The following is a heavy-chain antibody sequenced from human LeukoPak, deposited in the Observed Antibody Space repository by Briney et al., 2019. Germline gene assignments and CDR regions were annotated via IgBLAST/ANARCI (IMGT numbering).Heavy chain of an antibody. D-gene: IGHD4-17*01. CDR3: ARGQGTVTTH. CDR1: GGSISGYY. Sequence: PSETLTLTCTVSGGSISGYYWTWIRQPPGKGLEWIGEINHSGSANYNPSLKSRVTISLDTSKNQFSLKVSSVTAADTAVYYCARGQGTVTTHWGQGTLVTVSS. V-gene: IGHV4-34*01. J-gene: IGHJ4*02. CDR2: INHSGSA.